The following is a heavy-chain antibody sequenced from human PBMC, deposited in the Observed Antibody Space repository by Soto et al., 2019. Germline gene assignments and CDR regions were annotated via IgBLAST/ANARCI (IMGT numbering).Heavy chain of an antibody. V-gene: IGHV4-59*08. CDR1: GGSISSYY. CDR2: IYYSGST. Sequence: SETLSLTCTVSGGSISSYYWSWIRQPPGKGLEWIGYIYYSGSTNYNPSLKSRVTISVDTSKNQFSLKLSSVTAADTAVYYCARITHYCTNGVCSTIFDYWDQGTLVTVSS. D-gene: IGHD2-8*01. CDR3: ARITHYCTNGVCSTIFDY. J-gene: IGHJ4*02.